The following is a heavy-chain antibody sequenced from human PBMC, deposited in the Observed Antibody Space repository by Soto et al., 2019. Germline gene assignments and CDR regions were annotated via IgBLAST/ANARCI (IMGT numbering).Heavy chain of an antibody. J-gene: IGHJ4*02. CDR3: GRDKTNPIPDY. CDR1: GYTFTSYG. Sequence: ASVKVSCKASGYTFTSYGISWVRQAPGQGLEWMGWISAYNGNTNYAQKLQGRVTMSTNTSTSTAYMELRSLRSDDTAVYYCGRDKTNPIPDYWGQGTLVTVSS. D-gene: IGHD1-1*01. V-gene: IGHV1-18*01. CDR2: ISAYNGNT.